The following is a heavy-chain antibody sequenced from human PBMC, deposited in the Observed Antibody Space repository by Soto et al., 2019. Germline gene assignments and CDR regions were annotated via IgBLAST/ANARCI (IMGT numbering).Heavy chain of an antibody. CDR3: AHRLPLTTGAVYY. V-gene: IGHV2-5*02. CDR2: IFWDDDK. CDR1: GFSLSTSGVG. Sequence: QITLKESGPTLVKPTETLTLTCTFSGFSLSTSGVGVGWLRQSPGKALEWLALIFWDDDKRYNPSLRNRLTITKDASKNEVVLTVTNMDTVDTAKYFCAHRLPLTTGAVYYRGQGALVTVSS. J-gene: IGHJ4*02. D-gene: IGHD4-17*01.